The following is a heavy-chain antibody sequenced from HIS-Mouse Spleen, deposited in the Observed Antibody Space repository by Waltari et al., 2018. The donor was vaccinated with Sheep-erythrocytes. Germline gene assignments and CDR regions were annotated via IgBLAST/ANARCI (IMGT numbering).Heavy chain of an antibody. CDR3: ARDSNWNYAFDI. D-gene: IGHD1-7*01. J-gene: IGHJ3*02. Sequence: EVQLVESGGGLVQPGGSLRLACAASGFTVSSNYMSWVRQAPGEGLAWVLVICSGGSTYYADSVKGRFTISRDNSKNTLYLEMNSLRAEDTAVYDCARDSNWNYAFDIWGQGTMVTVSS. V-gene: IGHV3-66*01. CDR2: ICSGGST. CDR1: GFTVSSNY.